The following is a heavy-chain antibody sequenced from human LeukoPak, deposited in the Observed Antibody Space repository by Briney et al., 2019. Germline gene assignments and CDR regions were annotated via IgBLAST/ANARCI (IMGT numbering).Heavy chain of an antibody. CDR3: ARGAWSSGSSEKQYTWFDP. Sequence: SETLSLTCAVYGGSFSGYYWSWIRQPPGKGLEWIGEINHSGSTNYNPSLKSRVTISVDTSKNQFSLKLSSVTAADTAVYYCARGAWSSGSSEKQYTWFDPWGQGTLVTVSS. D-gene: IGHD3-10*01. CDR2: INHSGST. J-gene: IGHJ5*02. V-gene: IGHV4-34*01. CDR1: GGSFSGYY.